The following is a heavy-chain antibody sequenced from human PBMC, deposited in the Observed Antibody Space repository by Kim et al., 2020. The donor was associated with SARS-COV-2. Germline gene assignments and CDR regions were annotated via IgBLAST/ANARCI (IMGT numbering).Heavy chain of an antibody. V-gene: IGHV4-31*03. Sequence: SETLSLTCSVSGASTSSGDYYWSWIRQLPGKGLEWIGYIYNSENTYYNPSPKSRVTISVDASKNQFSLTLNSVTAADTAVYFCARQKITMIDFWGLGTLVTVSS. CDR3: ARQKITMIDF. CDR2: IYNSENT. CDR1: GASTSSGDYY. D-gene: IGHD3-22*01. J-gene: IGHJ4*02.